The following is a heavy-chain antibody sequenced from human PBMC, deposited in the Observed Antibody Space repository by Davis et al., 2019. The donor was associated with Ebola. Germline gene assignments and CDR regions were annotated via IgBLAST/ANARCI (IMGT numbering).Heavy chain of an antibody. Sequence: GESLKISCAASGFTFSSYSMNWVRQAPGKGLEWVSYISSSSSTIYYADSVKGRFTISRDNAKNSLYLQMNSLRDEDTAVYYCARDTGVGATTVDYWGQGTLVTVSS. CDR3: ARDTGVGATTVDY. V-gene: IGHV3-48*02. D-gene: IGHD1-26*01. CDR2: ISSSSSTI. J-gene: IGHJ4*02. CDR1: GFTFSSYS.